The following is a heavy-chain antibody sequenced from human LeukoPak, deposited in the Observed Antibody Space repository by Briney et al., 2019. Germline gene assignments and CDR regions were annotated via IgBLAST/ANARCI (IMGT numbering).Heavy chain of an antibody. CDR2: IIPIFGTA. D-gene: IGHD3-16*01. CDR1: GYTFTSYD. V-gene: IGHV1-69*13. CDR3: ALEGGVAEAPSRYYYGMDV. Sequence: SVKVSCKASGYTFTSYDISWVRQAPGQGLEWMGGIIPIFGTANYAQKFQGRVTITADESTSTAYMELSSLRSEDTAVYYCALEGGVAEAPSRYYYGMDVWGQGTTVTVSS. J-gene: IGHJ6*02.